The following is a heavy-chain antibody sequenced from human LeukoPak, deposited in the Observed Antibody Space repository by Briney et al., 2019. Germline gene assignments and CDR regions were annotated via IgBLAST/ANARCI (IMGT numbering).Heavy chain of an antibody. CDR2: ISSSSSYI. Sequence: GGSLRLSCAASGFTFSSYSMNWVRQAPGKGLEWVSSISSSSSYIYYADSVKGRFTISRDNAKNSLYLQLNSLRAEDTAVYYCARDRVVDIVVVPAAHGWFDPWGQGTLVTVSS. CDR1: GFTFSSYS. D-gene: IGHD2-2*01. J-gene: IGHJ5*02. V-gene: IGHV3-21*01. CDR3: ARDRVVDIVVVPAAHGWFDP.